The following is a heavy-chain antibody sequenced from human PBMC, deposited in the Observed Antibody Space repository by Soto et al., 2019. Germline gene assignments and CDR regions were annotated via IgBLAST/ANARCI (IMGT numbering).Heavy chain of an antibody. V-gene: IGHV1-2*02. CDR1: GYTITGYY. J-gene: IGHJ4*02. D-gene: IGHD5-12*01. CDR2: INPNSGGT. Sequence: ASVKVSCKASGYTITGYYMHWVRQAPGQGLEWMGWINPNSGGTNYAQKFQGRVTMTRDTSISTAYMELSRLRSDDTAVYYSARPTYSGYDYDFDYWGQGTLVTVSS. CDR3: ARPTYSGYDYDFDY.